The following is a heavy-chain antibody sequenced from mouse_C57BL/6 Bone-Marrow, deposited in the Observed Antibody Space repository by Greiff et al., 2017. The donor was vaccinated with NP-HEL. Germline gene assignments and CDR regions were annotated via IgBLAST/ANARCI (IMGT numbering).Heavy chain of an antibody. Sequence: QVQLQQSGAELARPGASVKLSCKASGYTFTSYGISWVKQRTGQGLEWIGEIYPRSGNTYYTEKFKGKATLTADKSSSTAYMELRSLTSEDSAVNFCAMRRYYGSSYYLDYWGQGTTRTVSS. CDR1: GYTFTSYG. D-gene: IGHD1-1*01. CDR3: AMRRYYGSSYYLDY. CDR2: IYPRSGNT. V-gene: IGHV1-81*01. J-gene: IGHJ2*01.